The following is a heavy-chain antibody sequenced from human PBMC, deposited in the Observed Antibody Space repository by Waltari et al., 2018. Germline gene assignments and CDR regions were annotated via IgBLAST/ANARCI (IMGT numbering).Heavy chain of an antibody. CDR1: GFTFSTHW. D-gene: IGHD5-18*01. CDR2: INTVGSST. J-gene: IGHJ4*02. Sequence: EVQLVESGGGLVQPGGSLSLSCAASGFTFSTHWIHWVSKAPGKGLVWVSRINTVGSSTSYADSVKGRFTVSRDNAKNMLYLQMNSLRAEDTAVYYCARGGSSGYSFGFYWGQGSLVTVSS. V-gene: IGHV3-74*01. CDR3: ARGGSSGYSFGFY.